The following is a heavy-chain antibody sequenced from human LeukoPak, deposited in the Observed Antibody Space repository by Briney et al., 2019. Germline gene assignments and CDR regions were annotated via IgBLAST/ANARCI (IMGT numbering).Heavy chain of an antibody. J-gene: IGHJ6*02. CDR1: GFTFSSYG. V-gene: IGHV3-30*18. D-gene: IGHD6-13*01. CDR3: AKDSSSSNYYYGMDV. Sequence: GGSLRLSCAASGFTFSSYGMNWVRQAPGKGLEWVAVISYDGSNEYYADSAKGRFTISRDNSKNTLYLQMNSLRAADTAVYYCAKDSSSSNYYYGMDVWGQGTLVTVSS. CDR2: ISYDGSNE.